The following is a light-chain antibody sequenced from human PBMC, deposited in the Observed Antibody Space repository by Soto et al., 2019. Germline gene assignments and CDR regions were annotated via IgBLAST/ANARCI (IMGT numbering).Light chain of an antibody. Sequence: DIQMTQSPSTLSASVGDRVTITCRASESISSWLAWYQQKPGKAPKLLISKASSLESGVPSRFSGSGSGTEFTLTISSLQPDDCATYYCQHYSPILRTFGQGTTVEIK. J-gene: IGKJ1*01. CDR1: ESISSW. V-gene: IGKV1-5*03. CDR3: QHYSPILRT. CDR2: KAS.